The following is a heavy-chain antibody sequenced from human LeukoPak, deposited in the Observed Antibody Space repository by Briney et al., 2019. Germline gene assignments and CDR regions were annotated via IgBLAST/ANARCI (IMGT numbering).Heavy chain of an antibody. CDR1: GYTFTGYY. CDR3: ARDPGDYGGNRFDY. J-gene: IGHJ4*02. Sequence: ASVKVSCKASGYTFTGYYLHWVRQAPGQGLEWMGWINPNSGGTNYAQKFQGRVTMTRDTSISTAYMELSRLRSDDTAVYYCARDPGDYGGNRFDYWGQGTLVTISS. V-gene: IGHV1-2*02. D-gene: IGHD4-23*01. CDR2: INPNSGGT.